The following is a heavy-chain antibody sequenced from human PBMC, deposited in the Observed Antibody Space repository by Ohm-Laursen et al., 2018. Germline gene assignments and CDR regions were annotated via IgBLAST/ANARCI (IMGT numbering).Heavy chain of an antibody. V-gene: IGHV3-48*03. CDR2: ISSSGSTI. Sequence: SLRLSCTASGFTFSSYEMNWVRQAPGKGLEWVSYISSSGSTIYYADSVKGRFTISRDNAKNSLYLQMNSLRAEDTAVYYCARDRFTAYSGEDYWGQGALVTVSS. D-gene: IGHD5-12*01. CDR3: ARDRFTAYSGEDY. J-gene: IGHJ4*02. CDR1: GFTFSSYE.